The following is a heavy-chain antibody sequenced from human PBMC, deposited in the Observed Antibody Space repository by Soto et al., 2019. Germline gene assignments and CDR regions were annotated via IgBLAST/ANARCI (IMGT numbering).Heavy chain of an antibody. D-gene: IGHD2-15*01. V-gene: IGHV4-39*01. CDR3: ARQGVVIAAAYYFDY. Sequence: PSETLSLTCSVSGASISSRDYYWGWIRQPPGKGLEWIASVHYSGSTYYNPSLKSRVTISVDTSKDQFSLKLSSVTAADTAMYYCARQGVVIAAAYYFDYWGQGTPVTVSS. CDR1: GASISSRDYY. J-gene: IGHJ4*02. CDR2: VHYSGST.